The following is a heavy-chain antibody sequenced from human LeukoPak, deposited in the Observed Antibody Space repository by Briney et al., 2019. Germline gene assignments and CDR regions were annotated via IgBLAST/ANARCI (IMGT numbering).Heavy chain of an antibody. CDR2: ISGSGGRT. Sequence: GGSLRLSCAVSGITLSNYGMSWVRQAPGKGLEWVAGISGSGGRTNYADSVKGRFTISRDSPKNTLYLQMNSLRAEDTTVYFCAKRGVVIRVVLVGFHKEAYYFDSWGQGALVTVSS. J-gene: IGHJ4*02. CDR1: GITLSNYG. CDR3: AKRGVVIRVVLVGFHKEAYYFDS. D-gene: IGHD3-10*01. V-gene: IGHV3-23*01.